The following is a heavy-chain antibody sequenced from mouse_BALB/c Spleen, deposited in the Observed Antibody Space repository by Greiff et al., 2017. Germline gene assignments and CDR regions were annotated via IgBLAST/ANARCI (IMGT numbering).Heavy chain of an antibody. CDR1: GYTFTSYY. Sequence: VQLQQSGPELVKPGASVKMSCKASGYTFTSYYIHWVKQRPGQGLEWIGWIYPGDGSTKYNEKFKGKTTLTADKSSSTAYMLLSSLTSEDSAIYFCARDSAYDGSAWFAYWGQGTLVTVSA. CDR2: IYPGDGST. J-gene: IGHJ3*01. V-gene: IGHV1S56*01. D-gene: IGHD2-3*01. CDR3: ARDSAYDGSAWFAY.